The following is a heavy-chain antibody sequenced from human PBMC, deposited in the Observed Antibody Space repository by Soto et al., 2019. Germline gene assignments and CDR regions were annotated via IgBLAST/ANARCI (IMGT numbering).Heavy chain of an antibody. CDR3: ARYPGGGYYYYMDV. Sequence: GGSLRLSCAASGFTVSSNYMSWVRQAPGKGLEWVSVIYSGGSTYYADSVKGRFTISRDNSKNTLYLQMNSLRAEDTAVYSGARYPGGGYYYYMDVWGKGTTVTVSS. J-gene: IGHJ6*03. CDR1: GFTVSSNY. D-gene: IGHD2-8*02. V-gene: IGHV3-53*01. CDR2: IYSGGST.